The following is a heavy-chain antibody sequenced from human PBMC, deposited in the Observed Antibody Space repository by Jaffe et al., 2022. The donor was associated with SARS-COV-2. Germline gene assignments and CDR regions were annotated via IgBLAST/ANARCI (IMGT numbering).Heavy chain of an antibody. Sequence: QVQLQQWGAGLLKPSETLSLTCAVYGGSFSGYYWSWIRQPPGKGLEWIGEINHSGSTNYNPSLKSRVTISVDTSKNQFSLKLSSVTAADTAVYYCAGEYSSSSRGWWFDPWGQGTLVTVSS. V-gene: IGHV4-34*01. D-gene: IGHD6-6*01. J-gene: IGHJ5*02. CDR1: GGSFSGYY. CDR3: AGEYSSSSRGWWFDP. CDR2: INHSGST.